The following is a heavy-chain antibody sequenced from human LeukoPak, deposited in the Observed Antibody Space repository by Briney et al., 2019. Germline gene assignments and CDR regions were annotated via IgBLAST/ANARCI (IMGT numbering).Heavy chain of an antibody. V-gene: IGHV4-39*01. Sequence: PSETLSLTWAVSGASISSSNYYWGWVRQSAGKGREWIGNIYSSGNTYYNASLKSRVTISVDTSKNQFSLKLSSVTAADTAVYYCARHGYYYDSSGYYSLYYYYYMDVWGKGTTVTISS. CDR3: ARHGYYYDSSGYYSLYYYYYMDV. CDR2: IYSSGNT. CDR1: GASISSSNYY. J-gene: IGHJ6*03. D-gene: IGHD3-22*01.